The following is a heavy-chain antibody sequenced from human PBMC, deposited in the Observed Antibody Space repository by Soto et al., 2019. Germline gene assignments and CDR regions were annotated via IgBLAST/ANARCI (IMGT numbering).Heavy chain of an antibody. V-gene: IGHV1-69*13. CDR3: ARDPDIVVVPAATPYYYGMDV. Sequence: SVKVSCNASGGTFSSYAISWVRQAPGQGLEWMGGIIPIFGTANYAQKFQGRVTITADESTSTAYMELSSLRSEDTAVYYCARDPDIVVVPAATPYYYGMDVWGQGTTVTVSS. CDR1: GGTFSSYA. CDR2: IIPIFGTA. J-gene: IGHJ6*02. D-gene: IGHD2-2*01.